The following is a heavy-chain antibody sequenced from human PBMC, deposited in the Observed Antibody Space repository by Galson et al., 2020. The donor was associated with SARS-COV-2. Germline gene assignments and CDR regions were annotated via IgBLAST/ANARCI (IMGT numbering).Heavy chain of an antibody. J-gene: IGHJ4*02. D-gene: IGHD5-18*01. V-gene: IGHV4-61*02. CDR1: GGSISSGSYY. CDR3: ARGGYSNFDY. CDR2: IYTSGST. Sequence: SETLSLTCTVSGGSISSGSYYWSWIRQPAGKGLKWIGRIYTSGSTNYNPSLKSRVTISVDTSKNQFSLKLSSVTAADTAVYYCARGGYSNFDYWGQGTLVTVSS.